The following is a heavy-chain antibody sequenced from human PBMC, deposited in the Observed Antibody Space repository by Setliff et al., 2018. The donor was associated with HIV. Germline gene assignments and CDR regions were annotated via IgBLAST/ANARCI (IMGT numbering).Heavy chain of an antibody. CDR3: AKGAYDAFDI. CDR2: ISTGSDTI. Sequence: HPGGSLRLSCAASGFAFSGYSMNWVRQAPGKGLEWISYISTGSDTIYYADSVGGRFTISRDNAKNSLYLQMNSLRAEDTAVYYCAKGAYDAFDIWGQGTMVTVS. J-gene: IGHJ3*02. V-gene: IGHV3-48*01. CDR1: GFAFSGYS.